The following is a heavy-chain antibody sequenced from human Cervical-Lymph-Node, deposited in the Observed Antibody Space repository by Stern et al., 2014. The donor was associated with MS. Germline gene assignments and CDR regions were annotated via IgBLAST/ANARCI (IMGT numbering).Heavy chain of an antibody. CDR1: GYTFTAYW. V-gene: IGHV5-51*01. Sequence: EVQLVGSAAVVKKSGEPLKISCKGSGYTFTAYWIAWVRQLPGKGLEWRGIIYPSDSDIIYSPAFQGQVTISADKSTRTAYLQWSSLKASDTAMYYCARQEGRRHCGLDVWGQGTTVTVSS. CDR2: IYPSDSDI. J-gene: IGHJ6*02. CDR3: ARQEGRRHCGLDV.